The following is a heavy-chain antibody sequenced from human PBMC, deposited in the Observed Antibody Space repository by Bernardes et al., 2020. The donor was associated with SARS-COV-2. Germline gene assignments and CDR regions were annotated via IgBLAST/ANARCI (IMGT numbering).Heavy chain of an antibody. CDR1: GFTVLNTY. V-gene: IGHV3-66*01. CDR2: LYTGGST. Sequence: VGSLLLSCAASGFTVLNTYMSWVRQAPGRGPAWVAVLYTGGSTYYGDFVKGRFTISRDNSKNTLYLRMNNLRAEDTAVYYCARIKMNSGSDDGWGVVDYWGQGALVTVSS. J-gene: IGHJ4*02. CDR3: ARIKMNSGSDDGWGVVDY. D-gene: IGHD1-26*01.